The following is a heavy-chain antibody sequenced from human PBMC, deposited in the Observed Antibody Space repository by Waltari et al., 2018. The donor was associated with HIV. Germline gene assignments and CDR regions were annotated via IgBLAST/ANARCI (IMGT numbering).Heavy chain of an antibody. CDR2: LYDNGRT. Sequence: QVQLQESGPGVVKSSAALSLPCSVSGGSIGSYWLNWVRQPPGKGLQWIGYLYDNGRTIYNPSLRSRVTISSDASGKQFSLKLNSVTAADTAIYYCATGGARGMDIWGHGTTVTVSS. V-gene: IGHV4-4*08. J-gene: IGHJ6*02. CDR3: ATGGARGMDI. CDR1: GGSIGSYW.